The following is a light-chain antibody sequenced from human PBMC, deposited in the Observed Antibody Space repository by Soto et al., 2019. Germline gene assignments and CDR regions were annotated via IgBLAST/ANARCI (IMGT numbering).Light chain of an antibody. CDR1: QSVSSSY. CDR2: GAS. Sequence: EIVLTQSPGTLSLSPGGRATLSCRASQSVSSSYLAWYQQKPGQAPRLLIYGASSRATGIPDRFSGSGSGTDFTLTISRLEPDDFAVYYCQQYGSSRTFGQGTKVEIK. V-gene: IGKV3-20*01. CDR3: QQYGSSRT. J-gene: IGKJ1*01.